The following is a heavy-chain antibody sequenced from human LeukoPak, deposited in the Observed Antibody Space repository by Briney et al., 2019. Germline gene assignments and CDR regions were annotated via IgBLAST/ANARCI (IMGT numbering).Heavy chain of an antibody. J-gene: IGHJ4*02. D-gene: IGHD3-10*01. CDR3: VREAGTRFDY. Sequence: ASVKVSCKASGYSFTSYGISWVRQAPGQGLEWMGWISVYNGNTKYAQRLQGRVTMTTDTFTSTAYMELRSLRSDDTAVYYCVREAGTRFDYWGQGNLVTVSS. CDR1: GYSFTSYG. V-gene: IGHV1-18*01. CDR2: ISVYNGNT.